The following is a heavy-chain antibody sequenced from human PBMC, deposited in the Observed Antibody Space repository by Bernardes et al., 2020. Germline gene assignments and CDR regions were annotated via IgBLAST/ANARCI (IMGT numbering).Heavy chain of an antibody. V-gene: IGHV4-34*01. CDR2: INHSGST. Sequence: SETLSLTCAVYGGSFSGYYWSWIRQPPGKGLEWIGEINHSGSTNYNPSLKSRVTISVDTSKNQFSLKLSSVTAADTAVYYCARGRNRSSGWYHYYYYYGMDVWGQGTTVTVSS. CDR1: GGSFSGYY. J-gene: IGHJ6*02. CDR3: ARGRNRSSGWYHYYYYYGMDV. D-gene: IGHD6-19*01.